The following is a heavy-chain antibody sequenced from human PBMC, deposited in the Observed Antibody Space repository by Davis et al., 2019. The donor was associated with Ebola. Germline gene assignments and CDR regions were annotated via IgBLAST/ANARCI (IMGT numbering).Heavy chain of an antibody. Sequence: MPSETLSLTCTVSGGSISSSSYYWGRIRPPPGMGLAWIGSIYYSGSTYYNPSLQSRVTISVDTSKTQFSLKLSSVTAADTAVYYCARHSVEGAGDLLWGYFDYWGQGTLVTVSS. CDR1: GGSISSSSYY. CDR2: IYYSGST. CDR3: ARHSVEGAGDLLWGYFDY. V-gene: IGHV4-39*01. D-gene: IGHD1-26*01. J-gene: IGHJ4*01.